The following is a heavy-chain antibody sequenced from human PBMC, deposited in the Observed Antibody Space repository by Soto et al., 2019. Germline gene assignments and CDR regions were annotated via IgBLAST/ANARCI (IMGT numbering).Heavy chain of an antibody. CDR2: IIPILGIA. CDR1: GGTFSSYT. V-gene: IGHV1-69*02. CDR3: ARRYCSARSCYSPEYFRH. J-gene: IGHJ1*01. Sequence: QVQLVQSGAEVKKPGSSVKVSCKASGGTFSSYTISWVRQAPGQGLEWMGRIIPILGIANYAQKFQGRVTKTADKSPSQAYMELSSLTAVYTAVYYCARRYCSARSCYSPEYFRHWGQGTLVTVSS. D-gene: IGHD2-15*01.